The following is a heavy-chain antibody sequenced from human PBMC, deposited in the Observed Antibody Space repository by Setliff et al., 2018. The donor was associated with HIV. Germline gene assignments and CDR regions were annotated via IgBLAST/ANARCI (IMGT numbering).Heavy chain of an antibody. CDR3: ARFQAWQLGRRGGYYYYMDV. D-gene: IGHD1-1*01. CDR1: GGSISGYY. CDR2: IHYSGSS. J-gene: IGHJ6*03. V-gene: IGHV4-59*01. Sequence: PSETLSLTCTVSGGSISGYYWSWVRQPPEKRLELIGSIHYSGSSDYNPSLKSRITISVDMSRNQFSLVLSSVTAADTAVYYCARFQAWQLGRRGGYYYYMDVWGKGTTVTVS.